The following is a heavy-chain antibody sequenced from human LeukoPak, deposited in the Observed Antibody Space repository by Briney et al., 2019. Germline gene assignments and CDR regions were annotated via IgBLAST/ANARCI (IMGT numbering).Heavy chain of an antibody. CDR3: ARAVFYYGSGSYSIHYYYYYYMDV. CDR1: GFTFSSYW. J-gene: IGHJ6*03. V-gene: IGHV3-74*01. Sequence: AGSLRLSCAASGFTFSSYWMHWVRQAPGKGLVWVSRINSDGSSTSYADSVKGRFTISRDNAKNTLYLQMNSLSAEDTAVYYCARAVFYYGSGSYSIHYYYYYYMDVWGKGTTVTISS. D-gene: IGHD3-10*01. CDR2: INSDGSST.